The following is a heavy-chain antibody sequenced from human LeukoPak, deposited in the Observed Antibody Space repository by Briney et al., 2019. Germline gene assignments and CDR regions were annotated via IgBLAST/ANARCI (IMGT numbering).Heavy chain of an antibody. J-gene: IGHJ4*02. V-gene: IGHV4-59*01. CDR2: IYYSGST. CDR3: ARGGDYYDILTGYYDFDY. D-gene: IGHD3-9*01. Sequence: SETLSLTCTVSGGSISSYYWSLIRQPPGKGLEWIGYIYYSGSTNYNPSLKSRVTISVDTSKNQFSLKLSSVTAADTAVYYCARGGDYYDILTGYYDFDYWGQGTLVTVSS. CDR1: GGSISSYY.